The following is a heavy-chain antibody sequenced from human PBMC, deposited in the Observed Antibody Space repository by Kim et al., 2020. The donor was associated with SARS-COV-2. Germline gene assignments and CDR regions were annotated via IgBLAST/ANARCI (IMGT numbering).Heavy chain of an antibody. Sequence: GESLKISCKGSGYSFTSYWIGWVRQMPGKGLEWMGIIYPGDSDTRYSPSFQGQVTISADKSISTAYLQWSSLKASDTAMYYCARSPHLEQQLVGDWFDPWGQGTLVTVSS. J-gene: IGHJ5*02. CDR1: GYSFTSYW. V-gene: IGHV5-51*01. D-gene: IGHD6-13*01. CDR2: IYPGDSDT. CDR3: ARSPHLEQQLVGDWFDP.